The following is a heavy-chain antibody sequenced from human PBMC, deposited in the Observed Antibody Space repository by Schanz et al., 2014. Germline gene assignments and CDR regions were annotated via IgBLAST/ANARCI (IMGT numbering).Heavy chain of an antibody. CDR1: GYTFTSYD. CDR3: AKGKSEVRGIILDY. CDR2: MNPNSGNP. Sequence: QVQLIQSGAEVKKPGASVKVSCTASGYTFTSYDINWVRQAPGQGLEWLGWMNPNSGNPGFAQKFRGRVTMTRNTSMSTAYMDLRSLRADDTALYYCAKGKSEVRGIILDYWGQGTMVVVSS. J-gene: IGHJ4*02. D-gene: IGHD3-10*01. V-gene: IGHV1-8*01.